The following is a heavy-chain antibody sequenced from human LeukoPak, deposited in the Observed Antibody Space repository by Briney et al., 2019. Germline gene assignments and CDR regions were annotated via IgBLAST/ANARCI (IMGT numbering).Heavy chain of an antibody. Sequence: GASVKVSCKASGYTFTSYDINWVRQATGQGLEWMGWMNPNSGNTGYAQKFQGRVTITRSTSISTAYMELSSLRSEDTAVYYCVLWLGYCSSTSCYNAAPFDYWGQGTLVTVSS. CDR2: MNPNSGNT. D-gene: IGHD2-2*02. J-gene: IGHJ4*02. CDR3: VLWLGYCSSTSCYNAAPFDY. CDR1: GYTFTSYD. V-gene: IGHV1-8*03.